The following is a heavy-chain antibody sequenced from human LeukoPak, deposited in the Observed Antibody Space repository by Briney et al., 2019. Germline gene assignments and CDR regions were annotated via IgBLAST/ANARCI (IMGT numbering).Heavy chain of an antibody. CDR3: AREYYDILTGYDREY. J-gene: IGHJ4*02. CDR2: HYTIGST. Sequence: SETLCLTCTVSGGSMSIYYRSWIRQPAGKGLEWIGRHYTIGSTNYTPTLKGRVTISVDTSKNPFSLKLSSVTAADTAVYYCAREYYDILTGYDREYWGQGTLVTASS. V-gene: IGHV4-4*07. D-gene: IGHD3-9*01. CDR1: GGSMSIYY.